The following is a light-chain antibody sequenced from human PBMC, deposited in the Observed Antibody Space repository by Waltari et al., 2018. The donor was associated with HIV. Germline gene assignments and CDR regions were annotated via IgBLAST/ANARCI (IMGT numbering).Light chain of an antibody. V-gene: IGKV1-13*02. Sequence: AIQLTQSPPSLSASVYDRVTITCRASQDINSALAWYLQKPGKAPKLLIYDVSTLESGVPSMFSGSGFGTDYTLTISSLQSEDFATYFCQQFHSYPVTFGQGTRLEIK. CDR1: QDINSA. CDR3: QQFHSYPVT. J-gene: IGKJ5*01. CDR2: DVS.